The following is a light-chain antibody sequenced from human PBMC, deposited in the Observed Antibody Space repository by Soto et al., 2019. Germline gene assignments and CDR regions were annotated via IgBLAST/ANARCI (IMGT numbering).Light chain of an antibody. Sequence: DIHMNKSPSTVSGYVGDRVTITCRASQTISSWLAWYQQKPGKAPKLLIYKASTLKSGVPSRFSGSGSGTDFTLTISRLEPEDFAMYYCQQYGYLVTFGGGTKVDI. J-gene: IGKJ4*01. V-gene: IGKV1-5*03. CDR3: QQYGYLVT. CDR1: QTISSW. CDR2: KAS.